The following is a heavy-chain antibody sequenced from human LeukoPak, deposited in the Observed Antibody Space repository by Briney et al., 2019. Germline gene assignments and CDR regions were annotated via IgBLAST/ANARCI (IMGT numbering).Heavy chain of an antibody. J-gene: IGHJ4*02. D-gene: IGHD5-12*01. CDR2: IYYSGST. CDR3: ARHPVDIVATIIFSFDY. CDR1: GGSISSYY. Sequence: SETLSLTCTVSGGSISSYYWGWIRQPPGKGLEWIGSIYYSGSTYYNPSLKSRVTISVDTSKNQFSLKLSSVTAADTAVYYCARHPVDIVATIIFSFDYWGQGTLVTVSS. V-gene: IGHV4-39*01.